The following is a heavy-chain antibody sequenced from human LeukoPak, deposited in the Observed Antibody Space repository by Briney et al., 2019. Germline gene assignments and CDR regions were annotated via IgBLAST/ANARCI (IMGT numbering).Heavy chain of an antibody. CDR2: ISAYNGNT. CDR3: ARTGYCSSTSCYYYYYYMDV. J-gene: IGHJ6*03. Sequence: ASVKVSCKASGYTFTSYGISWVRQAPGQGLEWMGWISAYNGNTNYAQKLQSRVTMTTDTSTSTAYMELRSLRSDDTAVYYCARTGYCSSTSCYYYYYYMDVWGKGTTVTVSS. CDR1: GYTFTSYG. D-gene: IGHD2-2*01. V-gene: IGHV1-18*01.